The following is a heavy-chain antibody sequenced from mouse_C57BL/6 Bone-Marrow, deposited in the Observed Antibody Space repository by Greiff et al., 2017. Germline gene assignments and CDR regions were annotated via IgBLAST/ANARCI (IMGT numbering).Heavy chain of an antibody. V-gene: IGHV5-6*01. CDR2: ISSGGSYT. J-gene: IGHJ2*01. CDR1: GFTFSSYG. CDR3: ARLRGGSYFDY. D-gene: IGHD2-12*01. Sequence: EVQLQESGGDLVKPGGSLKLSCAASGFTFSSYGMSWVRQTPDKRLEWVATISSGGSYTYYPDSVKGRFTIARDNAKNTLYLQMSSLKSEDTAMYYCARLRGGSYFDYWGQGTTLTVSS.